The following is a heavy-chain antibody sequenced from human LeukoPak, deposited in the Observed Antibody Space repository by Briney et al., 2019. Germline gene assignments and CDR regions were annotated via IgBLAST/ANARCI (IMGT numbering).Heavy chain of an antibody. D-gene: IGHD1-26*01. V-gene: IGHV6-1*01. CDR1: RDSVSSNSAA. J-gene: IGHJ5*02. CDR2: AYYRSKWYN. Sequence: SQTLSLTCAISRDSVSSNSAAWNWIRQSPSRGLEWLGRAYYRSKWYNDYAVSVKSRITINPDTSKNQFSLQLNSVTPEDTAVYYCARDGYGSYSVGRGFYWFDPWGQGTLVTVSS. CDR3: ARDGYGSYSVGRGFYWFDP.